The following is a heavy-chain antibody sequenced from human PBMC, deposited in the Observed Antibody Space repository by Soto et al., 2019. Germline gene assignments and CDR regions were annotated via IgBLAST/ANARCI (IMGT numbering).Heavy chain of an antibody. Sequence: EVQLLDSGGGLVQPGGSLRLSCAASGFTFSSYAMNWVRQAPGKGLEWVSVISGSGDSTYYADSVKGRFTISRDNSKNTLYLQMTSLSAEDTAVYYCARRGPGTDFDSWGQGTLVTVSS. CDR2: ISGSGDST. J-gene: IGHJ4*02. D-gene: IGHD6-13*01. CDR1: GFTFSSYA. CDR3: ARRGPGTDFDS. V-gene: IGHV3-23*01.